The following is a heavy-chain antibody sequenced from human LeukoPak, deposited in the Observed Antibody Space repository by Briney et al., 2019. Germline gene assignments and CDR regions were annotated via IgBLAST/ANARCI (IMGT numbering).Heavy chain of an antibody. J-gene: IGHJ6*03. D-gene: IGHD1-7*01. CDR3: ARWGSNWNYGYYYYYYMDV. Sequence: SVKVSCKASGGTFSSYAISWVRQAPGQGLEWIGGIIPIFGTANYAQKFQGRVTITADKSTSTAYMELSSLRSEDTAVYYCARWGSNWNYGYYYYYYMDVWGKGTTVTVSS. V-gene: IGHV1-69*06. CDR1: GGTFSSYA. CDR2: IIPIFGTA.